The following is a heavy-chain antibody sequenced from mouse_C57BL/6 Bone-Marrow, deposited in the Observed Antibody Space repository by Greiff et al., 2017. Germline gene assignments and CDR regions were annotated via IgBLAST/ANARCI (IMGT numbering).Heavy chain of an antibody. J-gene: IGHJ4*01. CDR1: GFSLTSYG. CDR2: IWGDGST. D-gene: IGHD1-1*01. Sequence: VQLQQSGPGLVVPSQSLSITCTVSGFSLTSYGVSWVRQPPGKGLEWLGVIWGDGSTNYHSAPISRLSISKDNSKCQVFLKLNSLQTDDTATYYCAQQNYCGNTPYYAMDYWGQGTSVTVSS. CDR3: AQQNYCGNTPYYAMDY. V-gene: IGHV2-3*01.